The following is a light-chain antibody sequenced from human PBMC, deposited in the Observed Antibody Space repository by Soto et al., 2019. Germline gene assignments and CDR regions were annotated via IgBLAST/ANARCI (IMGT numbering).Light chain of an antibody. V-gene: IGKV3-15*01. CDR1: QSVSSN. J-gene: IGKJ1*01. CDR3: QQYNSWPPWT. Sequence: EIVMTESPATLSVSPGETATLSCRASQSVSSNLAWYQQKPGQAPRLLIYVAYTRATGIPARFSGSGSGKEFTLTISSLQSEDFAVYYCQQYNSWPPWTCGQGTKVDIK. CDR2: VAY.